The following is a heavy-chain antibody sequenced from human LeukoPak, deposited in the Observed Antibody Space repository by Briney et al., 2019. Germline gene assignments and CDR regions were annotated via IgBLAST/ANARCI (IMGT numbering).Heavy chain of an antibody. J-gene: IGHJ3*02. CDR1: GGTFSSYA. CDR3: AREGSTTYAFDI. V-gene: IGHV1-69*05. D-gene: IGHD2/OR15-2a*01. CDR2: TIPIFGTA. Sequence: SVKVSCKASGGTFSSYAISWVRQAPGQGLEWMGGTIPIFGTANYAQKFQGRVTITTDESTSTAYMELSSLRSEDTAVYYCAREGSTTYAFDIWGQGTMVTVSS.